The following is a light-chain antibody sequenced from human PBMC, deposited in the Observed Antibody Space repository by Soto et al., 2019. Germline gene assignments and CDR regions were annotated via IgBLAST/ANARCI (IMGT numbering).Light chain of an antibody. Sequence: DIQMTQSPSSLSASLGDRVTITCRASQSISNYLNWYQQKPGKAPKLLIYAASSLQSGVPSRFSGSESGTDFTLTISSLQPEDFATYYCQQSYSTPWTFGQGTRVESK. CDR1: QSISNY. CDR3: QQSYSTPWT. CDR2: AAS. V-gene: IGKV1-39*01. J-gene: IGKJ1*01.